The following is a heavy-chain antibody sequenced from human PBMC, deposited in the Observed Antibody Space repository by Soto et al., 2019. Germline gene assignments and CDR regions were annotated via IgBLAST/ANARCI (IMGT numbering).Heavy chain of an antibody. CDR2: IRDRAYNYAT. V-gene: IGHV3-73*01. Sequence: EVLLVESGGGLVQPGGSLKLSCAASGFVFKDSSIHWVRQASGKGLEWVGRIRDRAYNYATAYGVSVEGRFTISRDDSDNTAYLHMSSLRTEDTAIYYCTRLISAAQDYWGQGTLVTVSS. CDR3: TRLISAAQDY. CDR1: GFVFKDSS. J-gene: IGHJ4*02. D-gene: IGHD3-10*01.